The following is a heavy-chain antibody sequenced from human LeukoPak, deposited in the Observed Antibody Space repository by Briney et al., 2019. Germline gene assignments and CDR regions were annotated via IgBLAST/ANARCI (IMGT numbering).Heavy chain of an antibody. J-gene: IGHJ4*02. CDR1: GVSISSSNSH. V-gene: IGHV4-39*07. Sequence: SETLSLTCTVSGVSISSSNSHWGWIRQPPGKGLEWIGSIYHSGSTYYNPSLKSRVTISVDTSKNQFSLKLSSVTAADTAVYYCASVSADFDYWGQGTLVTVSS. CDR3: ASVSADFDY. CDR2: IYHSGST.